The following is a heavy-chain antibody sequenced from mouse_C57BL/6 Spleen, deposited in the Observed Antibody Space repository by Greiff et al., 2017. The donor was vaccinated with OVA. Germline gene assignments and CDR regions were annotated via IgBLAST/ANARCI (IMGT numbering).Heavy chain of an antibody. CDR3: ASDYGSRSPFDY. J-gene: IGHJ2*01. D-gene: IGHD1-1*01. V-gene: IGHV1-64*01. CDR1: GYTFTSYW. CDR2: IHPNSGST. Sequence: QVQLQQPGAELVKPGASVKLSCKASGYTFTSYWMHWVKQRPGQGLEWIGMIHPNSGSTSYNEKFKSKATLTVDNSSSTAYMQLSSLTSEDSAVYYCASDYGSRSPFDYWGQGTTLTVSS.